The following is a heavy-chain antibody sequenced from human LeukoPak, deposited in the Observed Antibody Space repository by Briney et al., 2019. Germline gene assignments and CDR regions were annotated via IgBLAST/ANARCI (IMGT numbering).Heavy chain of an antibody. Sequence: SETLSLTCTVSGGSTSSGGYYWSWIRQPPGKGLEWIGYIYHSGSTYYNPSLKSRVTISVDRSKNQFSLKLSSVTAADTAVYYCARDEGSAYCSSTSCPYFAFDIWGQGTMVTVSS. J-gene: IGHJ3*02. V-gene: IGHV4-30-2*01. CDR3: ARDEGSAYCSSTSCPYFAFDI. CDR2: IYHSGST. D-gene: IGHD2-2*01. CDR1: GGSTSSGGYY.